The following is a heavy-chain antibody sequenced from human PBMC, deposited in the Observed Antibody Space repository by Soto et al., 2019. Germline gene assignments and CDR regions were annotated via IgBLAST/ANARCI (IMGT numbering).Heavy chain of an antibody. CDR3: ARSAVSIAARWFDY. CDR2: IIPIFGTA. J-gene: IGHJ4*02. CDR1: GGTFSSYA. Sequence: GASVKVSCKAPGGTFSSYAISWVRQAPGQGLEWMGGIIPIFGTANYAQKFQGRVTITADESTSTAYMELSSLRSEDTAVYYCARSAVSIAARWFDYWGQGTLVTVSS. D-gene: IGHD6-6*01. V-gene: IGHV1-69*13.